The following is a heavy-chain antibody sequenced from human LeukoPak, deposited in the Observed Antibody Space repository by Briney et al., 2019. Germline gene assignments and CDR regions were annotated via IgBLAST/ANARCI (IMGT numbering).Heavy chain of an antibody. V-gene: IGHV4-61*08. CDR3: ARGAWSGSYQPNFGY. D-gene: IGHD1-26*01. CDR1: GGSVSSAGYY. Sequence: SETLSLTCTVSGGSVSSAGYYWSWIRQPPGKGLEWIGFIYYSGITNYKPSLKSRVTISIDTSKNQFSLKLSSVTAADTAVYYCARGAWSGSYQPNFGYWGQGTLVTVSS. J-gene: IGHJ4*02. CDR2: IYYSGIT.